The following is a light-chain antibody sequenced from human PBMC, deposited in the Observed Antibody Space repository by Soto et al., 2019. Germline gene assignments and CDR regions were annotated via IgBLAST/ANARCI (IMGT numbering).Light chain of an antibody. V-gene: IGKV1-39*01. CDR2: AAS. Sequence: DIQMTQSPSSLSASVGDRVTITCRASQNISNFLYWYQQKQGKAPKVLIYAASSLQSGDPSRFSGSGSGTDFTLTISSLQPEDFATYYCQQSYSTTFGQGTKLEIK. CDR1: QNISNF. CDR3: QQSYSTT. J-gene: IGKJ2*01.